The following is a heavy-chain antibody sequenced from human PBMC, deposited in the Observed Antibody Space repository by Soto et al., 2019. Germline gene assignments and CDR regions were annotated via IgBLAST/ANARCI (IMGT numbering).Heavy chain of an antibody. J-gene: IGHJ4*02. CDR1: GFTFSNAW. Sequence: GGSLRLSCAASGFTFSNAWMNWVRQAPGKGLEWVGRIKSKTDGGTTDYAAPVKGRFTISRDDSKNTLYLQMNSLKTEDTAVYYCTTDRSCSGGNCYYRPYNFDYWGQGTLVTVSS. V-gene: IGHV3-15*07. CDR3: TTDRSCSGGNCYYRPYNFDY. D-gene: IGHD2-15*01. CDR2: IKSKTDGGTT.